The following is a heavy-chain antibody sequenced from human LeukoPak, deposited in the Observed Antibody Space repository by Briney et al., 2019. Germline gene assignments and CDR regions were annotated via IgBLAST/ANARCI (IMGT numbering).Heavy chain of an antibody. D-gene: IGHD1-1*01. CDR1: GFTFSDYY. CDR2: ISSSSSYT. J-gene: IGHJ4*02. CDR3: ARGTGTTAYFDY. Sequence: PGGSLRLSCEASGFTFSDYYMSWVRQAPGKGLEWVSYISSSSSYTKYADSVKGRFTISRDNAKNSLYLQVNSLRAEDTAVYYCARGTGTTAYFDYWGQGTLATVSS. V-gene: IGHV3-11*06.